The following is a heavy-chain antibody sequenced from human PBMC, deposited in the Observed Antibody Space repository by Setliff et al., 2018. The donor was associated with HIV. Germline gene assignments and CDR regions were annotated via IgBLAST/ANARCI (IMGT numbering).Heavy chain of an antibody. CDR2: IYWDADK. Sequence: SGPTLVNPTQTLTLTCTFSGFSLASSGVGVAWVRQPPGEGLEWLALIYWDADKRYSPSLKNRLTITKDTSKNQVLLTMTNMDPLDTATYYCAHNHLAVAGSHYFDYWGQGTLVTVSS. CDR1: GFSLASSGVG. D-gene: IGHD6-19*01. J-gene: IGHJ4*02. CDR3: AHNHLAVAGSHYFDY. V-gene: IGHV2-5*02.